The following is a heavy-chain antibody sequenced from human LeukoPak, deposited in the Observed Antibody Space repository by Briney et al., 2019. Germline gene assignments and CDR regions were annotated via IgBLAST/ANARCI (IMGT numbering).Heavy chain of an antibody. CDR3: AELGITMIGGV. V-gene: IGHV3-48*03. CDR2: ISSSGSTI. CDR1: GFTFSSYE. D-gene: IGHD3-10*02. J-gene: IGHJ6*04. Sequence: GGSLRLSCAASGFTFSSYEMNWVRQAPGEGLEWVSYISSSGSTIYYAGSVKGLFTISRDNAKNSLYLQMNSLRAEDTAVYYCAELGITMIGGVWGKGTTVTISS.